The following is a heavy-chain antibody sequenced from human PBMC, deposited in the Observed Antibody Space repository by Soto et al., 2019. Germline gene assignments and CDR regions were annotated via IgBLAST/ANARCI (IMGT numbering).Heavy chain of an antibody. V-gene: IGHV4-39*01. CDR2: IYYSGST. J-gene: IGHJ4*02. Sequence: SETLSLTCTVSGGSISSSSYYWGWIRQPPGKGLEWIGSIYYSGSTYYNPSLKSRVTISVDTSKNHLSLNLSSVTAADTAVYYCARHPATGYTSGWLRLYYFDPWGQGTLVTVSS. D-gene: IGHD6-19*01. CDR3: ARHPATGYTSGWLRLYYFDP. CDR1: GGSISSSSYY.